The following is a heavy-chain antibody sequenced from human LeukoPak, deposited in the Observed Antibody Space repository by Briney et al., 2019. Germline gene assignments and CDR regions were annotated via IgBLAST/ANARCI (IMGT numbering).Heavy chain of an antibody. D-gene: IGHD3-22*01. CDR2: INPNSGGT. CDR3: ARDRAYYDSSGYYDWYFDL. Sequence: VASVKVSCKASGYTFTGYYMHWVRQAPGQGLEWMGWINPNSGGTNYAQKLQGRVTMTTDTSTSTAYMELRSLRSDDTAVYYCARDRAYYDSSGYYDWYFDLWGRGTLVTVSS. CDR1: GYTFTGYY. J-gene: IGHJ2*01. V-gene: IGHV1-2*02.